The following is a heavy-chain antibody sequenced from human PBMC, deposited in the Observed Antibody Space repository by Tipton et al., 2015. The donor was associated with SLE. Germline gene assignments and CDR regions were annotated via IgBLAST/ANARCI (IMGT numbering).Heavy chain of an antibody. CDR2: INTVGRTT. D-gene: IGHD6-19*01. V-gene: IGHV3-74*01. Sequence: SLRLSCAASGFTFSTYWMHWVRQAPGKGLVWVARINTVGRTTSYADSVKGRFTISRDNAKDTLYLQMNSLTAEDTAVYYCARDLGLEQWPEVWFDSWGQGTLVTVSS. J-gene: IGHJ5*01. CDR1: GFTFSTYW. CDR3: ARDLGLEQWPEVWFDS.